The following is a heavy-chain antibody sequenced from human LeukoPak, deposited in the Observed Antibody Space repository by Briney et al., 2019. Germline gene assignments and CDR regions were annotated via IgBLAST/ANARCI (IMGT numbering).Heavy chain of an antibody. CDR2: ISSSSSTI. Sequence: PGGSLRLSCAGSGFTFSSYWMSWVRQAPGKGLEWVSYISSSSSTIYYADSVKGRFTISRDNAKNSLYLQMNSLRAEDTAVYYCARDLGAAGTTYYFDHWGQGTLVTVSS. D-gene: IGHD6-13*01. CDR1: GFTFSSYW. V-gene: IGHV3-48*04. CDR3: ARDLGAAGTTYYFDH. J-gene: IGHJ4*02.